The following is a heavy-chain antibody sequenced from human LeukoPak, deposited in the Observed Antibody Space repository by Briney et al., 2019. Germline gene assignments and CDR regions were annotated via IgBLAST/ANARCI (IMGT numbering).Heavy chain of an antibody. J-gene: IGHJ4*02. V-gene: IGHV3-23*01. CDR2: ISVGAEYI. Sequence: RGSLRLSCAASGFTFSTYVMNWFRQAPGKGLEWVSTISVGAEYIFYADSVKGRFTISRDDSNNALYLQMHSLRAEDTALYYCASGPPFLKYFEYWGQGAMATDSS. CDR3: ASGPPFLKYFEY. CDR1: GFTFSTYV. D-gene: IGHD3-3*01.